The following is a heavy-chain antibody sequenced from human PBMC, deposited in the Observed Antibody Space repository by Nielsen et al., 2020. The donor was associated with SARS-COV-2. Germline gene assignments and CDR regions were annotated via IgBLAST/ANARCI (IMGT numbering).Heavy chain of an antibody. D-gene: IGHD6-6*01. CDR3: ARVIAARPDPNFDY. CDR1: GSSFTSYW. CDR2: IYPGDSDT. Sequence: GGSLRLSCKGSGSSFTSYWIGWVRQMPGKGLEWMGIIYPGDSDTRYSPSFQGQVTISADKSISTAYLQWSSLKASDTAMYYCARVIAARPDPNFDYWGQGTLVTVSS. V-gene: IGHV5-51*01. J-gene: IGHJ4*02.